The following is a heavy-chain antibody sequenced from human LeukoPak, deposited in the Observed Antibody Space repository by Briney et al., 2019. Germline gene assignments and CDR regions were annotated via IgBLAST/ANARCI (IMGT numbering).Heavy chain of an antibody. V-gene: IGHV4-59*01. D-gene: IGHD2-15*01. Sequence: PSETLSLTCTVSGGFISSYYWSWIRQPPGKGLEWIGYIYYSGSTNYNPSLKSRVTISVDTSKNQFSLKLSSVTAADTAVYYCAKRLYCSGGSCPIPYYCYYMDVWGKGTTVTVSS. CDR1: GGFISSYY. CDR3: AKRLYCSGGSCPIPYYCYYMDV. J-gene: IGHJ6*03. CDR2: IYYSGST.